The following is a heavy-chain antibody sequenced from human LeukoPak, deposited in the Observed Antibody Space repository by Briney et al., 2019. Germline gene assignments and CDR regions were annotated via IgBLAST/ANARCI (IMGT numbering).Heavy chain of an antibody. CDR3: AKGVTRPTYYYYYMDV. CDR2: INWNSGSI. V-gene: IGHV3-9*01. Sequence: GGSLRLSCVTSGFTFDDYAMHWVRQAPGKGLEWVSGINWNSGSIGYADSVKGRFTISRDNAKNSLYLQMNSLRAEDTALYYCAKGVTRPTYYYYYMDVWGKGTTVTVSS. D-gene: IGHD1-14*01. J-gene: IGHJ6*03. CDR1: GFTFDDYA.